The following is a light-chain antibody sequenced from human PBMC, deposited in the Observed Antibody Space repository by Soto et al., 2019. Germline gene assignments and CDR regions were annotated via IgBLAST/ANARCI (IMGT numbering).Light chain of an antibody. CDR3: QRYKNYPWT. Sequence: AIRMTQSPSSLSASAGDRVAIACRASQDVGRYLAWYQQKPGQAPKLLIYGASTLQSGVPSRFSGGGSGTDFTLTISSLQSEDFATYYCQRYKNYPWTFGQGTKVEIK. J-gene: IGKJ1*01. V-gene: IGKV1-8*01. CDR2: GAS. CDR1: QDVGRY.